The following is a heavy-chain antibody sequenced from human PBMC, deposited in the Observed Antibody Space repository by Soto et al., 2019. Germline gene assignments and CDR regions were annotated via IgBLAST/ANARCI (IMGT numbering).Heavy chain of an antibody. CDR2: IWSDGSDK. V-gene: IGHV3-33*01. D-gene: IGHD6-25*01. Sequence: VGSLRLPCAASGFTFSSHGMHWVRQAPGKGLEWVAVIWSDGSDKYYADSVKGRFTISRDNSKNTLYLQMNSLRAEDTAVYHCARSVAQRSAFDIWGEGTVVTV. CDR1: GFTFSSHG. J-gene: IGHJ3*02. CDR3: ARSVAQRSAFDI.